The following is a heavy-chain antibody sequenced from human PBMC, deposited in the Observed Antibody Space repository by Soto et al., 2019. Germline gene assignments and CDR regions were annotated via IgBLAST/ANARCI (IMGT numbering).Heavy chain of an antibody. J-gene: IGHJ4*02. CDR2: IYHSGST. CDR1: GGSISSSNW. CDR3: ARLAHSIVVVVAASPYYCDY. D-gene: IGHD2-15*01. Sequence: QVQLQESGPGLVKPSGTLSLTCAVSGGSISSSNWWSWVRQPPGKGLEWIGEIYHSGSTNYNPSLKSRVTISVDKSKNQFSLKLSSVTAADTAVYYCARLAHSIVVVVAASPYYCDYWGQGTLVTVSS. V-gene: IGHV4-4*02.